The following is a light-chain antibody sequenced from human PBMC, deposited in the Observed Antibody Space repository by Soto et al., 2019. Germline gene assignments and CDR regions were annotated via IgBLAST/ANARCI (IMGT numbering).Light chain of an antibody. CDR3: QHYGTTPWT. V-gene: IGKV3-20*01. J-gene: IGKJ1*01. Sequence: ETVLTQSPGTLSLSPGERVTLSCRASQSVCNRCLAWYQQKPGQSPRLLIYGASTRATGIPDRFSGSGSGTDFTLTISRLEPEDFAVYYCQHYGTTPWTFGKGTQVGIK. CDR2: GAS. CDR1: QSVCNRC.